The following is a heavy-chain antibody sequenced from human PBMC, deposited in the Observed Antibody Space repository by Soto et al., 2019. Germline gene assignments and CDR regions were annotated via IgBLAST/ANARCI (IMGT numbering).Heavy chain of an antibody. Sequence: QAQLVESGGDLVKPGGSLRLSCAASGFTFSDYYMTWIRQAPGKGLEWISYISNSGTYTNYADSVKGRFTISRDNAKYSLYLRMTGLRAEDTAVYYCVRGRGGDWGQGTLVTVSS. CDR3: VRGRGGD. D-gene: IGHD3-10*01. V-gene: IGHV3-11*06. CDR1: GFTFSDYY. J-gene: IGHJ4*02. CDR2: ISNSGTYT.